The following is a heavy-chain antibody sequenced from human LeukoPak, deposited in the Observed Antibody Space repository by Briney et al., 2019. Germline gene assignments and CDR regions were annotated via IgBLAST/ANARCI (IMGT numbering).Heavy chain of an antibody. CDR3: ARDRLRFLESMVYYFDY. CDR1: GGSISSYY. CDR2: IYTSGST. D-gene: IGHD3-3*01. Sequence: PSETLSLTCTVSGGSISSYYWSWIRQPAGKGLEWIGRIYTSGSTNYNPSLKSRVPMSVDTSQNQSPPVPSTVPPADTAVYYCARDRLRFLESMVYYFDYWGQGTLVTVSS. V-gene: IGHV4-4*07. J-gene: IGHJ4*02.